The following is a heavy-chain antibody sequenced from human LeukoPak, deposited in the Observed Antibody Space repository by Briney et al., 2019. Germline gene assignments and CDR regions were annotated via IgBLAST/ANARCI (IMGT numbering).Heavy chain of an antibody. Sequence: SETLSLTCAVSGGSISSGGHLWSWIRQHPGKGLECIGHISYSGSTYYNPSLQSRVTMSVDTSKNQSSLKLSSVTAVDTAVYYCARKENVYYYFDYWGQGTLVTVSS. CDR3: ARKENVYYYFDY. V-gene: IGHV4-31*11. CDR2: ISYSGST. D-gene: IGHD3-10*01. J-gene: IGHJ4*02. CDR1: GGSISSGGHL.